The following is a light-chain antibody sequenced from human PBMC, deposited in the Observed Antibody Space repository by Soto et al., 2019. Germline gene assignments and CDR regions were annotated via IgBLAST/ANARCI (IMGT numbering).Light chain of an antibody. CDR1: LIVFYLVNNKNF. J-gene: IGKJ1*01. CDR2: WAY. Sequence: MVLNQSPDSLPGSLGEGATINCKSSLIVFYLVNNKNFLAWFQQKPGQPHKLLLYWAYNRESGVPDRFSDSGSGTDFTLTISRLKAEDVAVYYCQKYSSTPRRTLGTGNQVDIK. V-gene: IGKV4-1*01. CDR3: QKYSSTPRRT.